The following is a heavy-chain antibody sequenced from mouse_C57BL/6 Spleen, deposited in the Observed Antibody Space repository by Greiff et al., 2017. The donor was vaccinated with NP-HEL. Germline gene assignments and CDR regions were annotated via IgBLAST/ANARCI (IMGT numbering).Heavy chain of an antibody. V-gene: IGHV1-81*01. J-gene: IGHJ4*01. CDR3: ASPYYSNYVGAMDY. CDR2: IYPRSGNT. D-gene: IGHD2-5*01. Sequence: VQLQQSGAELARPGASVKLSCKASGYTFTSYGISWVKQRTGQGLEWIGEIYPRSGNTYYNEKFKGKATLTADKSSSTAYMELRSLTSEDSAVYFCASPYYSNYVGAMDYWGQGTSVTVSS. CDR1: GYTFTSYG.